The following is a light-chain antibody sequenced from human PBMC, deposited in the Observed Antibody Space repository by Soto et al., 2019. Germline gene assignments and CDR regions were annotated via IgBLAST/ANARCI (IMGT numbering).Light chain of an antibody. V-gene: IGLV2-14*01. Sequence: QSALTQPASVSGSPGQSITISCTGTSSDVCGYNYVSWYQKHPGKATKLMIYDVSNRPSGVSNRFSGSKSGNTASLTISGLQAEDEADYYCSSYTSSSTPYVFGTGTKVTVL. CDR2: DVS. J-gene: IGLJ1*01. CDR3: SSYTSSSTPYV. CDR1: SSDVCGYNY.